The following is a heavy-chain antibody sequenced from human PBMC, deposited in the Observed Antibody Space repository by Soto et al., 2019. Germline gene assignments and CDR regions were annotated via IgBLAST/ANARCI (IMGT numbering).Heavy chain of an antibody. D-gene: IGHD3-10*01. CDR3: AKNPTHMVRGLMDV. V-gene: IGHV3-23*01. Sequence: EVQLLESGGGLVQPGGSLRLSCAASGFTFSSYAMSWVRQAPGQGLEWVSAISGSGGSTYYADSVKGRFTISRDNSKNTLYLQMNSPRAEDTAVYYCAKNPTHMVRGLMDVWGKGTTVTVSS. J-gene: IGHJ6*03. CDR1: GFTFSSYA. CDR2: ISGSGGST.